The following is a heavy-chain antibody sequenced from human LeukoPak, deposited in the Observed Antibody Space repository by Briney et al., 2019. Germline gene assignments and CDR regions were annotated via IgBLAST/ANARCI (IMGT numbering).Heavy chain of an antibody. D-gene: IGHD3-10*01. J-gene: IGHJ1*01. V-gene: IGHV1-18*01. CDR1: GFTFTTYG. CDR2: ISAYNGNT. Sequence: VASVTVSCKASGFTFTTYGFSWVRQAPGQRLEWMGWISAYNGNTNYAQKLQGRVTMTTDTSTSTAYMELRSLRSDDTAVYYCARTNTYYYGSMNFQHWGQGTLVTVSS. CDR3: ARTNTYYYGSMNFQH.